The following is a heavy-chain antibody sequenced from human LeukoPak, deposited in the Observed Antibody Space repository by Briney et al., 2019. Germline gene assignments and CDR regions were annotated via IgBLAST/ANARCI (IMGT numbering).Heavy chain of an antibody. CDR1: GGSISSSSYY. V-gene: IGHV4-39*01. J-gene: IGHJ4*02. D-gene: IGHD2-8*01. Sequence: SETLSLTCTVSGGSISSSSYYWGWIRQPLGKGLEWIGSIYYSGSTYYNPSLKSRVTISVDTSKNQFSLKLSSVTAADTAVYYCARHLGYCTNGVCYTARRGHFDYWGQGTLVTVSS. CDR3: ARHLGYCTNGVCYTARRGHFDY. CDR2: IYYSGST.